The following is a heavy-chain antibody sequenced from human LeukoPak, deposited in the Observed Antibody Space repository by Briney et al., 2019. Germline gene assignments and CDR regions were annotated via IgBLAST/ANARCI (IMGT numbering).Heavy chain of an antibody. V-gene: IGHV4-34*01. CDR2: INHSGST. D-gene: IGHD5-12*01. Sequence: SETLSLTCAVYGGSFSGYYWSWIRQPPGKGLEWIGEINHSGSTNYNPSLKSRVTISVDTSKNQFSLKLSSVTAADTAVYYCARGPSSDIVATIQDDYWGQGTLVTASS. CDR3: ARGPSSDIVATIQDDY. CDR1: GGSFSGYY. J-gene: IGHJ4*02.